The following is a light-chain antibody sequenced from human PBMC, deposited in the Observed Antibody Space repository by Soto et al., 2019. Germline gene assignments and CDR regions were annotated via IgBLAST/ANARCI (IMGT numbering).Light chain of an antibody. Sequence: QSALTQPASVSGSPGQSITISCTGTSSDVGGYNYVSWYQQQPGKAPKLMIYEVSNRPSGVSSRFSGSKSGNTASLTISGLQAEDEADYYCSSYTPGGASWVFGGGTKLTVL. J-gene: IGLJ3*02. CDR2: EVS. V-gene: IGLV2-14*01. CDR3: SSYTPGGASWV. CDR1: SSDVGGYNY.